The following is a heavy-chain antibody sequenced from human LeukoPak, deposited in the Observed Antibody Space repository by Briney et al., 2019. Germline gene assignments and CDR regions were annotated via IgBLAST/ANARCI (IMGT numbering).Heavy chain of an antibody. J-gene: IGHJ6*02. D-gene: IGHD6-13*01. Sequence: PSETLSLTCTVSGGSISSGDYYWSWIRQPPGKGLEWIGYIYYSGSTYYNPSLKSRVTISVDTSKNQFSLKLSSVTAADTAVYYCARDTGPRGWQQLVIGHYYGMDVWGQGTTVTVSS. CDR3: ARDTGPRGWQQLVIGHYYGMDV. V-gene: IGHV4-30-4*08. CDR2: IYYSGST. CDR1: GGSISSGDYY.